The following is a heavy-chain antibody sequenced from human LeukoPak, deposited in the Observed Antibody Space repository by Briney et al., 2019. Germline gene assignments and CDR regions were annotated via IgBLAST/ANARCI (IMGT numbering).Heavy chain of an antibody. CDR3: AREIKYYYGSGSYVDY. V-gene: IGHV1-69*05. CDR1: GGTFSSYA. Sequence: SVKDSCKASGGTFSSYAISWVRQAPGQGLEWMGRIIPIFGTANYAQKFQGRVTITTDESTSKDYMELSSLRSEDTAVYYCAREIKYYYGSGSYVDYWGQGTLVTVSS. D-gene: IGHD3-10*01. CDR2: IIPIFGTA. J-gene: IGHJ4*02.